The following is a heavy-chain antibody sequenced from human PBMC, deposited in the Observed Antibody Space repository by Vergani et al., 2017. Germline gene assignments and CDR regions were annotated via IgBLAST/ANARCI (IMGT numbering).Heavy chain of an antibody. V-gene: IGHV4-34*01. CDR1: GGSFSGYY. Sequence: QVQLQQWGAGLLKPSETLSLTCAVYGGSFSGYYWSWIRQPPGKGLEWIGEINHSGSTNYNPSLKSRVTISVDTSKNQFSLKLSSVTAADTAVYYCARGRSSYYGSGSYLNYGMDVWGQGTTVTVSS. J-gene: IGHJ6*02. CDR3: ARGRSSYYGSGSYLNYGMDV. CDR2: INHSGST. D-gene: IGHD3-10*01.